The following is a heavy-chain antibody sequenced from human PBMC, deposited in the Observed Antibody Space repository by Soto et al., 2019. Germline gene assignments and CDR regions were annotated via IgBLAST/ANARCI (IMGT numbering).Heavy chain of an antibody. CDR3: AREEIWFGELLGYYYGMDV. Sequence: SETLSLTCTVPGGSISSGGYYWSWIRQHPGKGLEWIGYTYYSGSTYYNPSLKSRVTISVDTSKNQFSLKLSSVTAADTAMYYCAREEIWFGELLGYYYGMDVWGQGTTVTVSS. CDR2: TYYSGST. V-gene: IGHV4-31*03. J-gene: IGHJ6*02. D-gene: IGHD3-10*01. CDR1: GGSISSGGYY.